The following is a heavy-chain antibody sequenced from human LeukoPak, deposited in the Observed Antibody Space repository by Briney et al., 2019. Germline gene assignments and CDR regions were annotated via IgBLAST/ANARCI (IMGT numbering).Heavy chain of an antibody. CDR1: GFTFSSYE. V-gene: IGHV3-30*04. Sequence: GGSLRLSCAASGFTFSSYEMNWVRQAPGKGLEWVAVISSDGSKKYYADSVKGRFTISRDNSKNTLYLQMNSLRADDTAVYYCARDQITTVRGIIARSTPYYDYHYMDVWGKGTTVTVSS. CDR3: ARDQITTVRGIIARSTPYYDYHYMDV. J-gene: IGHJ6*03. D-gene: IGHD3-10*01. CDR2: ISSDGSKK.